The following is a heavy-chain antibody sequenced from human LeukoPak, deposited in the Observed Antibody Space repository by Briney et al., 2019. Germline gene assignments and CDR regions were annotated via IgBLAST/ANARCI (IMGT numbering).Heavy chain of an antibody. CDR1: GYTFTGYY. CDR3: ASGIPGEPLDY. D-gene: IGHD7-27*01. Sequence: ASVKVSCKASGYTFTGYYMHWVRQAPGQGLEWMGRIIPILGIANYAQKFQGRVTITADKSTSTAYMELSSLRSEDTAVYYCASGIPGEPLDYWGQGTLVTVSS. V-gene: IGHV1-69*02. CDR2: IIPILGIA. J-gene: IGHJ4*02.